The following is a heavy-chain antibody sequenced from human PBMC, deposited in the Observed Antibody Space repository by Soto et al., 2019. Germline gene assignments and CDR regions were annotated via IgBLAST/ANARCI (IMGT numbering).Heavy chain of an antibody. D-gene: IGHD3-16*01. CDR1: GGSVSSSSYY. V-gene: IGHV4-61*01. J-gene: IGHJ3*02. CDR2: IYYSGST. Sequence: SETLSLTCTVSGGSVSSSSYYWSWIRQPPGKGLEWIGYIYYSGSTNYNPSLKSRVTISVDTSKNQFSLKLSSVTAADTAVYYCARLLGPGAFDIWGQGTMVTVSS. CDR3: ARLLGPGAFDI.